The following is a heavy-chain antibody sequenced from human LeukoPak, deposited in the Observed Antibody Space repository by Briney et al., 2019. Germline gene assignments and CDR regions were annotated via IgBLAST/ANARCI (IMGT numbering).Heavy chain of an antibody. V-gene: IGHV3-23*01. Sequence: PGGSLRLSCAASGFTFSSYAMSWVRQAPGKGLEWVSAISGSGGSTYYADSVKGRFTISRDNSKNTLYLQMNSLRAADTAMYYCAKSKQQLVDYYYYGMDVWGQGTTVTVSS. CDR3: AKSKQQLVDYYYYGMDV. CDR2: ISGSGGST. CDR1: GFTFSSYA. D-gene: IGHD6-13*01. J-gene: IGHJ6*02.